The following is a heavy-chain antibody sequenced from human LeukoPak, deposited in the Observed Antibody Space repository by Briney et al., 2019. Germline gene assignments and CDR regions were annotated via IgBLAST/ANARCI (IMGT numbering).Heavy chain of an antibody. V-gene: IGHV4-59*01. D-gene: IGHD6-13*01. CDR3: ARGVDSSSWPVWFDP. J-gene: IGHJ5*02. CDR2: IYYSGST. Sequence: SETLSLTCTVSGGSISSYYRSWIRQPPGKGLEWIGYIYYSGSTNYNPSLKSRVTISVDTSKNQFSLKLSSVTAADTAVYYCARGVDSSSWPVWFDPWGQGTLVTVSS. CDR1: GGSISSYY.